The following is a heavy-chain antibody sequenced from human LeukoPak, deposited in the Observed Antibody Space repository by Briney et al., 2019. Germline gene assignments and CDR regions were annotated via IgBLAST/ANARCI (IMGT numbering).Heavy chain of an antibody. J-gene: IGHJ3*02. CDR1: GFTVSSNY. CDR2: IYSGGST. Sequence: GGSLRLSCAASGFTVSSNYMSWVRQAPGKGLEWVSVIYSGGSTYYADSVKGRFTISRDNSKNSLYLQMNSLRAEDTAVYYCARDQPIHYYDSSGDAFDIWGQGTMVTVSS. D-gene: IGHD3-22*01. CDR3: ARDQPIHYYDSSGDAFDI. V-gene: IGHV3-53*01.